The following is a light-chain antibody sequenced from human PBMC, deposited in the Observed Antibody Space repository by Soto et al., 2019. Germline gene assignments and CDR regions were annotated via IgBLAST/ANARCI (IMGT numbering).Light chain of an antibody. V-gene: IGLV2-8*01. CDR1: SSDVGGYNY. CDR2: EVT. Sequence: QSALTQPPSASGSPGQSVAISCTGSSSDVGGYNYVSWYQQHPGKAPKLMVYEVTKRPSGVPDRFSGSKSGNTASLTVSGLQAEDEADYHCSSYVVSNKHWVFGGGTKLTVL. J-gene: IGLJ3*02. CDR3: SSYVVSNKHWV.